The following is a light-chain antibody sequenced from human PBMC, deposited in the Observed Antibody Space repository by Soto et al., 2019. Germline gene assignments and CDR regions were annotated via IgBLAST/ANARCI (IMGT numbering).Light chain of an antibody. CDR3: QTWGTGMSWV. CDR1: SSDVGGYKY. CDR2: DVS. J-gene: IGLJ3*02. Sequence: QSALTQPRSVSGSPGQSVTISCTGTSSDVGGYKYVSWYQEHPGKAPKLMIYDVSKRPSGVPDRFSGSKSGNTASLTISGLQAEDEADYYCQTWGTGMSWVFGGGTKVTVL. V-gene: IGLV2-11*01.